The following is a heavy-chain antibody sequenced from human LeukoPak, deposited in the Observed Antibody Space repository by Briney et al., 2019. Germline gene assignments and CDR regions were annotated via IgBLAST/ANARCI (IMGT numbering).Heavy chain of an antibody. CDR1: GGSFSGYY. CDR3: ARRVYSRVDY. V-gene: IGHV4-34*01. CDR2: INHSGST. D-gene: IGHD4-11*01. Sequence: PSETLSLTCAVYGGSFSGYYWSWIRQPPGKGLEWIGEINHSGSTNYNPSLKSRVTISVDTSKNQFSLKLSSVTAADTAVYYCARRVYSRVDYWGQGTLVTVSS. J-gene: IGHJ4*02.